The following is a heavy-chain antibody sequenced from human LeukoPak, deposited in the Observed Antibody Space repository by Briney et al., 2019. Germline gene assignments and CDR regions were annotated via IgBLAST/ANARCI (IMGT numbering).Heavy chain of an antibody. V-gene: IGHV3-23*01. CDR2: ISGSGGST. D-gene: IGHD3-3*01. CDR3: AKGTALRFLEWFDG. CDR1: GFTFSSYA. Sequence: GGSLRLSCAASGFTFSSYAMSWVRQAPGKGLEWVSAISGSGGSTYYADSVKGRFTISRDNSKNRLYLQMNSLRAEDTAVYYCAKGTALRFLEWFDGWGQGTLVTVSS. J-gene: IGHJ5*02.